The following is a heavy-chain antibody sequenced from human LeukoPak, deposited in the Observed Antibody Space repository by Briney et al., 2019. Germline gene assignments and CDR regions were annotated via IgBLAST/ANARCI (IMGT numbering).Heavy chain of an antibody. CDR1: GGSISSSSYY. D-gene: IGHD6-19*01. Sequence: SETLSLTCTVSGGSISSSSYYWGWIRQPPGKGLEWIGSIFYSGSTYYNPSLKSRVTTSVDTSKNRFSLKLSSVTAADTAVYYCARDRRYSSGWYDYWGQGTLVTVSS. CDR3: ARDRRYSSGWYDY. V-gene: IGHV4-39*07. J-gene: IGHJ4*02. CDR2: IFYSGST.